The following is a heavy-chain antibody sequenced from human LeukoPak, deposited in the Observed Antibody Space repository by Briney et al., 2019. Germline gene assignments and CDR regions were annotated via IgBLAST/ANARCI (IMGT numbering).Heavy chain of an antibody. CDR3: AKDRQPSHSSGWYPLDY. J-gene: IGHJ4*02. CDR2: ISGNGGST. V-gene: IGHV3-23*01. Sequence: PGGSLRLSCAASGFTFSSYAMSWVRQAPGKWLEWVSGISGNGGSTYYADSVKGRFTISRDNSKNTLWLQMNSLRAEDTALYYCAKDRQPSHSSGWYPLDYWGQGTLVTVSS. D-gene: IGHD6-19*01. CDR1: GFTFSSYA.